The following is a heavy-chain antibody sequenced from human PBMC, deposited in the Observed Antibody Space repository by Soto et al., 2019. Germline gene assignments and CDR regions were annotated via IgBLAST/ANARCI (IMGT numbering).Heavy chain of an antibody. CDR1: GGSFSGYY. CDR2: ISHSGST. V-gene: IGHV4-34*01. D-gene: IGHD3-3*01. CDR3: ARGGFLEWLLIDYYYYGMDV. Sequence: SETLSLTCAVYGGSFSGYYWSWIRQPPGKGLEWIGEISHSGSTNYNPSLKSRVTISVDTSKNQFSLKLSSVTAADTAVYYCARGGFLEWLLIDYYYYGMDVWGQGTTVTVSS. J-gene: IGHJ6*02.